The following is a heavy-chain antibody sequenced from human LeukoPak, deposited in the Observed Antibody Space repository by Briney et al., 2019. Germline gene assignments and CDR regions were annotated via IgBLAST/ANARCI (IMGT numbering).Heavy chain of an antibody. CDR2: FSGSGSTM. CDR3: VRGALCTNAVCLPRF. Sequence: GGSLRLSCAASGFTFSSYEMNWVRRAPGKGREWVSYFSGSGSTMYYADSVKGRFTISRDNAKNSLYLQMNSLRVEDTAVYYCVRGALCTNAVCLPRFWGQGTLVTVSS. V-gene: IGHV3-48*03. J-gene: IGHJ4*02. CDR1: GFTFSSYE. D-gene: IGHD2-8*01.